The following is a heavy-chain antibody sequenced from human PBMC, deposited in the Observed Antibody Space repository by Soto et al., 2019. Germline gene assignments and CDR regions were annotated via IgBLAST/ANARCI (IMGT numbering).Heavy chain of an antibody. V-gene: IGHV4-39*07. D-gene: IGHD3-9*01. CDR3: ASRNYDILTGSWFDP. J-gene: IGHJ5*02. Sequence: PSETLSLTCTVSGGSISSSSYYWGWIRQPPGKGLEWIGSIYYSGSTYYNPSLKSRVTISVDTSKNQFSLKLSSVTAADTAVYYCASRNYDILTGSWFDPWGQGTLVTVSS. CDR1: GGSISSSSYY. CDR2: IYYSGST.